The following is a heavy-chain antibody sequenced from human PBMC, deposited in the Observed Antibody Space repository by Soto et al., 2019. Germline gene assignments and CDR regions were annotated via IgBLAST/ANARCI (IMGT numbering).Heavy chain of an antibody. Sequence: SETLSLTCTVSGGSISSYYWSWIRQPPGKGLEWIGYIYYSGSTNYNPSLKSRVTISVDTSKNQFSLKLSSVTAADTVVYYCARQLVPGLSDYWGQGTLVTVSS. D-gene: IGHD6-6*01. J-gene: IGHJ4*02. CDR1: GGSISSYY. V-gene: IGHV4-59*01. CDR3: ARQLVPGLSDY. CDR2: IYYSGST.